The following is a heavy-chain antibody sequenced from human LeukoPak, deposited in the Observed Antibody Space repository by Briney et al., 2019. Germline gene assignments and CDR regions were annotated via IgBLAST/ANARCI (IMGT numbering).Heavy chain of an antibody. Sequence: SETLSLTCAVYGGSFSGYYWSWIRQPPGKGLVWIGEINHSGSTNYNPSLKSRVTISVDTSKNQFSLKLSSVTAADTAVYYCARGLRDGYNGDYWGQGTLVTVSS. J-gene: IGHJ4*02. V-gene: IGHV4-34*01. CDR2: INHSGST. CDR3: ARGLRDGYNGDY. CDR1: GGSFSGYY. D-gene: IGHD5-24*01.